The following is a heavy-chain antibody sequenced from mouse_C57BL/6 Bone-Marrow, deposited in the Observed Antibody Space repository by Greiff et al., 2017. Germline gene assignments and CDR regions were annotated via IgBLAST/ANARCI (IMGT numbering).Heavy chain of an antibody. V-gene: IGHV1-69*01. CDR1: GYTFTSYW. CDR3: AILLRYTFDV. D-gene: IGHD1-1*01. J-gene: IGHJ1*03. Sequence: QVQLQQPGAELVMPGASVKLSCKASGYTFTSYWMHWVKQRPGQGLEWIGEIDPSDSYTNYNQKFKGKSTLTVDKSSSTAYMQLRSLTSEDSAVYYCAILLRYTFDVWGTGTTVTVSS. CDR2: IDPSDSYT.